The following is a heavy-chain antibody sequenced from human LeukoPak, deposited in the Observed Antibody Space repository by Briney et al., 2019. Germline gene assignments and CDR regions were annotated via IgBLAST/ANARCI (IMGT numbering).Heavy chain of an antibody. CDR2: ISSSSSYI. J-gene: IGHJ4*02. V-gene: IGHV3-21*01. CDR3: ARVYSGFGEFFDY. D-gene: IGHD3-10*01. Sequence: AGGSLRLSCAASGFTFSSYSMNWVRQAPGKGLEWVSSISSSSSYIYYADSVKGRFTISRDNAKNTLYLQMNSLRAEDTAVYYCARVYSGFGEFFDYWGQGTLVTVSS. CDR1: GFTFSSYS.